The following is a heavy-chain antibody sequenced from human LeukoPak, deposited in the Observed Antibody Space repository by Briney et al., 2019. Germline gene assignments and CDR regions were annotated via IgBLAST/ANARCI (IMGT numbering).Heavy chain of an antibody. CDR1: GGSISSSNW. D-gene: IGHD6-13*01. Sequence: SETLSLTCAVSGGSISSSNWWSWVRQPPGKGLQWIGEFYHSGNTNYNPSLKSRVTISVDKSKNQFSLQLSSVTAADTAVYYCAREWAPAGTVSFDYWGQGTLVTVSS. CDR3: AREWAPAGTVSFDY. CDR2: FYHSGNT. V-gene: IGHV4-4*02. J-gene: IGHJ4*02.